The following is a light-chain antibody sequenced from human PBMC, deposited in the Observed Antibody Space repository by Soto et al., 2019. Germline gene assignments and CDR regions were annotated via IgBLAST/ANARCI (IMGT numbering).Light chain of an antibody. V-gene: IGLV1-44*01. CDR1: GSNIGTNT. CDR3: TAWDGSLDGRV. Sequence: QSVLTQPPSASGTPGQRVTLSCSGSGSNIGTNTVNWYQQLPGTAPKLLIYRTDQRPAGIPDRFSGSKSGTSASLDISGLQSDDEADYYCTAWDGSLDGRVFGGGTQLTVL. J-gene: IGLJ3*02. CDR2: RTD.